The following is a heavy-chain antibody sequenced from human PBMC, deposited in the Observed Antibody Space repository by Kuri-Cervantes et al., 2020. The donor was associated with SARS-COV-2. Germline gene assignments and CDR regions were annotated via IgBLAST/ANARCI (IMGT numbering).Heavy chain of an antibody. V-gene: IGHV3-23*01. CDR3: AKGVAAADSYYFDY. CDR1: GFTFSSYA. CDR2: ISGSGGST. Sequence: GEPLKISCAASGFTFSSYAMSWVRQAPGKGLEWVSAISGSGGSTYYADSVKGRFTISRDNSKNTLYLQMNSLRAEDTAVYYCAKGVAAADSYYFDYWGQGTLVTVSS. J-gene: IGHJ4*02. D-gene: IGHD6-13*01.